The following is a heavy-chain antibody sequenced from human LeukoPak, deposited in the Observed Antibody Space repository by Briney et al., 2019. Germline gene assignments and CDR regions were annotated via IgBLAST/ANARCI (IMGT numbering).Heavy chain of an antibody. D-gene: IGHD3-10*01. CDR1: GGSISSSSYY. J-gene: IGHJ4*02. Sequence: SETLCLTCTVSGGSISSSSYYWGWIRQPPGKGLEWIGSIYYSGSTYYNPSLKSRVTISVDTSKNQFSLKLSSVTAADTAVYYCARDRFYFRPMTQNNYYGSGSYDYWGQGTLVTVSS. CDR3: ARDRFYFRPMTQNNYYGSGSYDY. CDR2: IYYSGST. V-gene: IGHV4-39*02.